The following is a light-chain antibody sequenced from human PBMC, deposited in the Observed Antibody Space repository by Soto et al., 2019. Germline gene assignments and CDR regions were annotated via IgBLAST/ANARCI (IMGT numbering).Light chain of an antibody. V-gene: IGKV1-27*01. Sequence: DIQMTQSPSSLSASVGDRVTITCRASQGISNYLAWYQQKPGKVPKLLIYAVSTLQSGVQSRFSGSGSGTDLTLTISSLQPEDVATYYCPKYNSAPPGVTFGPGTKVDIK. J-gene: IGKJ3*01. CDR2: AVS. CDR3: PKYNSAPPGVT. CDR1: QGISNY.